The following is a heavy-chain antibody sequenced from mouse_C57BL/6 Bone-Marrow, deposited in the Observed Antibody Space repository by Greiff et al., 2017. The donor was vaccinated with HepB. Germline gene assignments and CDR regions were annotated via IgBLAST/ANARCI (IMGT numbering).Heavy chain of an antibody. V-gene: IGHV7-1*01. J-gene: IGHJ4*01. CDR2: SRNKANDYTT. Sequence: EVMLVESGGGLVQSGRSLRLSCATSGFTFSDFYMEWVRQAPGKGLEWIAASRNKANDYTTEYSASVKCRFIVARDTSQSILYLQMNALRAEDTAIYYGARVNWDDYAMDYWGQGTSVTVSS. CDR1: GFTFSDFY. CDR3: ARVNWDDYAMDY. D-gene: IGHD4-1*01.